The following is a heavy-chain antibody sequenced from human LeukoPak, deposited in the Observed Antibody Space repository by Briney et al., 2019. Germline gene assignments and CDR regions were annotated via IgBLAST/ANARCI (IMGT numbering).Heavy chain of an antibody. J-gene: IGHJ4*02. CDR2: VSSDGSVT. Sequence: GGSLRLSCAASGFTFSAYWIHWVRQPSGKGLVWVACVSSDGSVTYYADSVKGRFTISRDNAKNSLDLQMNSLRVEDTAVYYCVRDSSKWYFDFWGQGSLVTVSS. V-gene: IGHV3-74*01. D-gene: IGHD2-2*01. CDR3: VRDSSKWYFDF. CDR1: GFTFSAYW.